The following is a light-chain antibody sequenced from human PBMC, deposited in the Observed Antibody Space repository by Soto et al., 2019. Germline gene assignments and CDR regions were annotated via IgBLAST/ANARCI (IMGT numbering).Light chain of an antibody. CDR1: QTISSN. V-gene: IGKV3-15*01. J-gene: IGKJ4*01. Sequence: EVVMTQSPATLSASPGERATLSCRASQTISSNVAWYQQKPGQAPRLLIYGASTRATGIPARFSGSGSGTEFTLTISSLQSEDFAAYYCQQYNDWPPLTFGGGTKVEIK. CDR3: QQYNDWPPLT. CDR2: GAS.